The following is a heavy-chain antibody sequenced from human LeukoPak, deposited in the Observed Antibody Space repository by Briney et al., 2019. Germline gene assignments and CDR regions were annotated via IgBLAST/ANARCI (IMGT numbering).Heavy chain of an antibody. D-gene: IGHD4-17*01. CDR3: ARDSDYGDHDY. CDR1: GLTLTTYS. CDR2: ISSSSTTI. V-gene: IGHV3-48*04. J-gene: IGHJ4*02. Sequence: GGSLRLSCAASGLTLTTYSMNWVRQAPGKGLEWVSYISSSSTTIFYADSVEGRFTISRDNAKNSLYLQMNSLRAEDTAVYYCARDSDYGDHDYWGQGTLVTVSS.